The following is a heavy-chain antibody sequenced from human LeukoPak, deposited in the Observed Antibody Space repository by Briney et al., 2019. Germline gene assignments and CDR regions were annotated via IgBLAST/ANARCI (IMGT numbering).Heavy chain of an antibody. CDR1: GGSISSYY. Sequence: PSETLSLTCTVSGGSISSYYWSWIRQPPGKGLEWIGYIYYSGSTNYNPSLKSRVTISVDTSKNQFSLKLSSVTAADTAVYYCARLEEVRVPPDYWGQGTLVTVSS. CDR3: ARLEEVRVPPDY. D-gene: IGHD3-10*01. CDR2: IYYSGST. J-gene: IGHJ4*02. V-gene: IGHV4-59*08.